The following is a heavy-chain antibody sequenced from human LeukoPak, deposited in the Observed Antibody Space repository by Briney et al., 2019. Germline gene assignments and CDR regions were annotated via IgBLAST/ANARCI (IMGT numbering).Heavy chain of an antibody. D-gene: IGHD6-19*01. V-gene: IGHV4-34*01. CDR3: ARYEAVAGVFDY. J-gene: IGHJ4*02. Sequence: ETLSLTCAVYGGSFSGYYWSWIRQPPGKGLEWIGEINHSGSTNYNPSLKSRVTISVDTSKNQFSLKLSSVTAADTAVYYCARYEAVAGVFDYWGQGTLVTVSS. CDR2: INHSGST. CDR1: GGSFSGYY.